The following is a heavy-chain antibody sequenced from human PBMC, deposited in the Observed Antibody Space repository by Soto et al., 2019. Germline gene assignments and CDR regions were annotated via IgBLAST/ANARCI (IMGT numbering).Heavy chain of an antibody. CDR1: GGTFSSYA. J-gene: IGHJ1*01. CDR2: IIPIFVTA. CDR3: ARALTVTTRIKWYGYSF. V-gene: IGHV1-69*12. D-gene: IGHD4-17*01. Sequence: QVQLVQSGAEVKKPGSSVKVSCKASGGTFSSYAISWVRQAPGQGLEWMGGIIPIFVTANYAQKFQGRVMIPADESARQGDMVLSSLTSEDTAVYYCARALTVTTRIKWYGYSFWGQGTLVTVSS.